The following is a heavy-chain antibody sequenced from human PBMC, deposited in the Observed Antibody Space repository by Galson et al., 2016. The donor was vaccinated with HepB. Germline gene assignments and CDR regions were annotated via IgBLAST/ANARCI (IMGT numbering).Heavy chain of an antibody. V-gene: IGHV3-11*01. J-gene: IGHJ4*02. CDR1: GFTFSDNY. CDR3: TKATLKADWEYSVSYSDS. Sequence: SLRLSCAASGFTFSDNYMSWIRQAPGKGLEWISYISSSGSFTYYADSVKGRVTISRDNAKKTVYLQMNSLRAEDTAIYYCTKATLKADWEYSVSYSDSWGQGTLVPVSS. D-gene: IGHD2/OR15-2a*01. CDR2: ISSSGSFT.